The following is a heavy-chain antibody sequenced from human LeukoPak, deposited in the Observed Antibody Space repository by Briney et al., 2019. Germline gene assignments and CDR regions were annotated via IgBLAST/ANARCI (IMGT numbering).Heavy chain of an antibody. Sequence: PSQTLSLTCTVSGGSISSGGYYWSWIRQPPGKGLEWIGDIYHSGSTYYNPSLKSRATISVDTSKNQFSLKLSSVTAADTAVYYCARHAHRSQRIAAAGTYYYYSYMDVWGKGPRSPSP. CDR1: GGSISSGGYY. V-gene: IGHV4-30-2*01. D-gene: IGHD6-13*01. CDR2: IYHSGST. J-gene: IGHJ6*03. CDR3: ARHAHRSQRIAAAGTYYYYSYMDV.